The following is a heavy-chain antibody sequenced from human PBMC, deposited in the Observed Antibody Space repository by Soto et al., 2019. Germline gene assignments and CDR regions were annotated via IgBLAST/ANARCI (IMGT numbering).Heavy chain of an antibody. J-gene: IGHJ1*01. CDR2: ISSSSSTI. Sequence: EVQLVESGGGLVQPGGSLRHSCAASGFTFSSYSMNWVRQAPGKGLEWVSYISSSSSTIYYADSVKGRFTISRDNAKNSLYLQMNSLRAEDTAVYYCARETSGENCSGGSCYSFQYFQHWGQGTLVTVSS. CDR1: GFTFSSYS. V-gene: IGHV3-48*01. CDR3: ARETSGENCSGGSCYSFQYFQH. D-gene: IGHD2-15*01.